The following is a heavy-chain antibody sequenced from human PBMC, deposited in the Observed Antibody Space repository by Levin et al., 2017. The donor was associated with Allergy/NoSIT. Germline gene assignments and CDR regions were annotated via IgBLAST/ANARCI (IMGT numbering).Heavy chain of an antibody. J-gene: IGHJ4*02. Sequence: PGGSLRLSCAASGFTFSDHHMDWARQAPGKGLEWVGRVRNKANRYTTEYAASVKGRFTISRDDSNNLLFLQMNSLKPEDTAVYYCGRSPLGTTPLDYWGQGTLVTVSS. CDR2: VRNKANRYTT. CDR3: GRSPLGTTPLDY. CDR1: GFTFSDHH. V-gene: IGHV3-72*01. D-gene: IGHD1-7*01.